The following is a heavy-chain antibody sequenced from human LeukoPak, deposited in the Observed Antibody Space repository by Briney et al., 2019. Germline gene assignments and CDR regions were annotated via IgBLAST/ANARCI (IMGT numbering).Heavy chain of an antibody. CDR2: ISAYNGNT. CDR1: GYTFTSYG. V-gene: IGHV1-18*01. J-gene: IGHJ4*02. Sequence: ASVKVSCKASGYTFTSYGISWVRQAPGQGLEWMGWISAYNGNTNYAQKLQGRVTMTTDTSTSTAYMGLSSLRAEDTAVYYCAKNLRGYSSSWYVALDYWGQGTLVTVSS. CDR3: AKNLRGYSSSWYVALDY. D-gene: IGHD6-13*01.